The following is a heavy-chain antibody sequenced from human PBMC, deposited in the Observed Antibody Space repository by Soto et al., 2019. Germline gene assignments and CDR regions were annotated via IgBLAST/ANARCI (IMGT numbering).Heavy chain of an antibody. CDR3: AKAAAIYDYYYYGMDV. D-gene: IGHD6-13*01. J-gene: IGHJ6*02. CDR2: ISYDGSNK. CDR1: GFTFSSYG. Sequence: QVQLVESGGGVVQPGRSLRLSCAASGFTFSSYGMHWVRQAPGKGLEWVAVISYDGSNKYYADSVKGRFTISRNNSKNTLYLQMNSLRAEDMAVYYCAKAAAIYDYYYYGMDVWGQGTTVTVSS. V-gene: IGHV3-30*18.